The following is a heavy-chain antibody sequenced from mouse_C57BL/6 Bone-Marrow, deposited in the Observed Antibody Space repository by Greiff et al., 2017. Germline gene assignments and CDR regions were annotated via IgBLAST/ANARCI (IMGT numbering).Heavy chain of an antibody. D-gene: IGHD3-2*02. J-gene: IGHJ3*01. CDR2: IRSKSNNYAT. CDR3: VRDSSGPFAY. Sequence: DVKLQESGGGLVQPKGSLKLSCAASGFSFNTYAMNWVRQAPGKGLEWVARIRSKSNNYATYYADSVKDRFTISRDDSESMLYLQMNNLKAEDTAMYYCVRDSSGPFAYWGQGTLVTVSA. CDR1: GFSFNTYA. V-gene: IGHV10-1*01.